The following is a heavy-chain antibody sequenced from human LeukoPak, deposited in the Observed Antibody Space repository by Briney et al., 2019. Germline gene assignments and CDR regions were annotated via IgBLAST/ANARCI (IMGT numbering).Heavy chain of an antibody. V-gene: IGHV4-4*07. CDR3: ARDDRYCSSTSCYVPYYYGMDV. J-gene: IGHJ6*02. Sequence: SETLSLTCTVSGGSISSYYWSWLRHPAGKGLEWIGRIYISGSTNYNPSLKSRVTMSVDTSKNQFSLKLSSVTAADTAVYYCARDDRYCSSTSCYVPYYYGMDVWGQGTTVTVSS. CDR1: GGSISSYY. CDR2: IYISGST. D-gene: IGHD2-2*01.